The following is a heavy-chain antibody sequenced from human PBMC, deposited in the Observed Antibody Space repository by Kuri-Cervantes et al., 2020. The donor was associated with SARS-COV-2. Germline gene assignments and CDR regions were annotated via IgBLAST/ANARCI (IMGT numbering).Heavy chain of an antibody. CDR1: GFTFSSHS. CDR2: ISSSSSYI. CDR3: ARESALLSLDY. D-gene: IGHD2-8*01. J-gene: IGHJ4*02. V-gene: IGHV3-21*01. Sequence: GESLKISCAASGFTFSSHSMNWVRQAPGKGLEWVSSISSSSSYIYYADSVKGRFTISRDNAKNSLYLQMNSLRAEDTAVYYCARESALLSLDYWGQGTLVTVSS.